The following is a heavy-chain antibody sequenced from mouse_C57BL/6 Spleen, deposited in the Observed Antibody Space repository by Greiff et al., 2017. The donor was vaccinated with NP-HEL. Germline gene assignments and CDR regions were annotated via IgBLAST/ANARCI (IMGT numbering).Heavy chain of an antibody. CDR3: TRSPIATVVAYYFDY. CDR1: GYTFTDYE. V-gene: IGHV1-15*01. D-gene: IGHD1-1*01. J-gene: IGHJ2*01. Sequence: VQRVESGAELVRPGASVTLSCKASGYTFTDYEMHWVKQTPVHGLEWIGAIDPETGGTAYNQKFKGKAILTADKSSSPAYMELRSLTSEDSAVYYCTRSPIATVVAYYFDYGGQGTTLTVSS. CDR2: IDPETGGT.